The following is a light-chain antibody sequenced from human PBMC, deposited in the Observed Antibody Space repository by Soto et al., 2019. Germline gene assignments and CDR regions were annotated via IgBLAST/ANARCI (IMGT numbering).Light chain of an antibody. V-gene: IGLV1-44*01. CDR1: SSNIGSNT. J-gene: IGLJ1*01. CDR3: SAWDNSMNGYV. Sequence: QSVLTQPLSVSASPGQRVNISCYGGSSNIGSNTVAWYQHLPGTAPPRLIFTAGQRPSGVPGRFSGSKSGTSASLAISGLQSEDEGDYYCSAWDNSMNGYVFGPGTKLTVL. CDR2: TAG.